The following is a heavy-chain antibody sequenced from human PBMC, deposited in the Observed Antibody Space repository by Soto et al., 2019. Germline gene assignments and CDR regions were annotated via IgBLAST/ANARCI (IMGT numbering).Heavy chain of an antibody. CDR3: ARGVGRFLEWLFSASSFDP. Sequence: PSETLSLTCTVSGGSISSGGHYWSWIRQHPGKGLEWIGYIYYSGSTYYNPSLKSRVTISVDTSKNQFSLTLSSVTAADAAVYYCARGVGRFLEWLFSASSFDPWGQGTLVTGSS. J-gene: IGHJ5*02. D-gene: IGHD3-3*01. V-gene: IGHV4-31*03. CDR1: GGSISSGGHY. CDR2: IYYSGST.